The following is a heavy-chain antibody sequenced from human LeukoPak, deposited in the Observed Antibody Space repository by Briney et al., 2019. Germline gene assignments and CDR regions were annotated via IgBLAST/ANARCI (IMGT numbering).Heavy chain of an antibody. V-gene: IGHV3-74*01. CDR3: AREAAAASFDY. Sequence: GGSLRLSCAASGFTFSIYSMNWVRQAPGKGLLWVSRINSDGSSTSYADSVKGRFTISRDNSKNTLYLQMNSLRAEDTAVYYCAREAAAASFDYWGQGTLVTVSS. D-gene: IGHD6-13*01. CDR1: GFTFSIYS. CDR2: INSDGSST. J-gene: IGHJ4*02.